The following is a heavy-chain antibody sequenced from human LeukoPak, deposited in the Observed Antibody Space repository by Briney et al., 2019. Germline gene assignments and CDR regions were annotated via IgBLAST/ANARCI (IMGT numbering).Heavy chain of an antibody. D-gene: IGHD6-19*01. V-gene: IGHV3-23*01. J-gene: IGHJ3*02. Sequence: QSGGSLRLSCAASGFTFSSYAMNWVRQAPGKGLEWVSSISHSGSISYADSVKGRFTISRDNSRNTLYLQMSSLRAEDTAIYYCAKELTEQWLIDAFDIWGQGTMVTVSS. CDR1: GFTFSSYA. CDR3: AKELTEQWLIDAFDI. CDR2: ISHSGSI.